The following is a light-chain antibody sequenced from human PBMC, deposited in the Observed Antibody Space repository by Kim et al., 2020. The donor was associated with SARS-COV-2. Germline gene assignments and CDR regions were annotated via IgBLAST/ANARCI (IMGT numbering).Light chain of an antibody. V-gene: IGKV3-15*01. J-gene: IGKJ1*01. CDR2: DAS. CDR1: QSVSSN. CDR3: QQYNDWWT. Sequence: SVSPGERAPLSCRASQSVSSNLAWYQQKLGQAPRLLIYDASTRATGITDRFSGSGSGTEFTLTISSLQSEDFAVYYCQQYNDWWTFGQGTKVDIK.